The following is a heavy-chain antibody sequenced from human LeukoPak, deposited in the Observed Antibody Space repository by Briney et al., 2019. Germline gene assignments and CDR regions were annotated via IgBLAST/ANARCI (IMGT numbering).Heavy chain of an antibody. J-gene: IGHJ3*02. Sequence: GGSLRLSCAASGFTFSSYSMSWVRQAPGKGLEWVSAISGSGGSTYSADFVKGRFTISRDNSKNTLYLQMSSLRAEDTGVYYCAKDGGVYDHDVFDIWGQGTMVTVSS. CDR2: ISGSGGST. D-gene: IGHD6-13*01. CDR1: GFTFSSYS. CDR3: AKDGGVYDHDVFDI. V-gene: IGHV3-23*01.